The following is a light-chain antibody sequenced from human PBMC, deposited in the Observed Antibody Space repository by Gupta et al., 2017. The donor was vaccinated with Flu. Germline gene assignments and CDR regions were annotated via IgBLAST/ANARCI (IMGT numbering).Light chain of an antibody. CDR2: LNSDGSH. CDR1: SGHSSYA. CDR3: QTWGTGIRV. V-gene: IGLV4-69*01. Sequence: QLVLTQSPSASASLGASVKLTCTLSSGHSSYAIAWHHQQPEKGPRYLMKLNSDGSHSKGDGIPDRFSGSSSGAERYLTISSLQSEDEADYCCQTWGTGIRVFGGGTKLTVL. J-gene: IGLJ3*02.